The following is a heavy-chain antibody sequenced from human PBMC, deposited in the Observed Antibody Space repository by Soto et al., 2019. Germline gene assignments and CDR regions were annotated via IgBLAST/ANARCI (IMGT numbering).Heavy chain of an antibody. CDR3: AKPFLYSSSWSPGY. D-gene: IGHD6-13*01. J-gene: IGHJ4*02. CDR1: GFTFSSYG. V-gene: IGHV3-30*18. Sequence: GGSLRLSCAASGFTFSSYGMHWVRQAPGKGLEWVAVISYDGSNKYYADSVKGRFTISRDNSKNTLYLQMNSLRAEDTAVYYCAKPFLYSSSWSPGYWGQGTPVTVAS. CDR2: ISYDGSNK.